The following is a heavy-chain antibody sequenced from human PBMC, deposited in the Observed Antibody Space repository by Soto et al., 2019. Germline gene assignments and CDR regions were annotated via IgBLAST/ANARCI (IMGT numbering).Heavy chain of an antibody. Sequence: RRLSCAASGFTFSSYGMHWVRQAPGKGLEWVAVIWYDRSNKYYADSVKGRFTISRDNSKNTLYLQMNSLRAEDTAVYYCARDSDYYDTSGSANGAFDIWGQGTMVTVSS. J-gene: IGHJ3*02. D-gene: IGHD3-22*01. V-gene: IGHV3-33*01. CDR1: GFTFSSYG. CDR3: ARDSDYYDTSGSANGAFDI. CDR2: IWYDRSNK.